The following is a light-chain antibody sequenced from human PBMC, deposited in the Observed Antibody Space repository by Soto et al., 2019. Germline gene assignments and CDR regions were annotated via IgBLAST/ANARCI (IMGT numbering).Light chain of an antibody. CDR2: SNN. CDR3: AAWDDSLNGVV. CDR1: SSHIGSKT. V-gene: IGLV1-44*01. J-gene: IGLJ2*01. Sequence: QSVLTQPPSASGTPGQRVTISCSGSSSHIGSKTVNWYQQLPGTAPKLLIYSNNQRPSGVPDRFSGSKSGTSASLAISGLQSEDEADYYCAAWDDSLNGVVFGGGTKLTVL.